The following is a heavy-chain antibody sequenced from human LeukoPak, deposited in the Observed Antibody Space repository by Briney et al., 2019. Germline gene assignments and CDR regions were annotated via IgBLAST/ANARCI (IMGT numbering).Heavy chain of an antibody. CDR2: INSDGSST. J-gene: IGHJ6*03. Sequence: HPGGSLRLSCAASGFTLNSYWMHWVRQAPGKGLVWVSRINSDGSSTSYAVSVKGRFTISRDNAKNTLYLQMNSLRAEDTAVYYCARAPYATWSGYSGYYYYMDVWGKGTTVTVSS. CDR1: GFTLNSYW. CDR3: ARAPYATWSGYSGYYYYMDV. D-gene: IGHD3-3*01. V-gene: IGHV3-74*01.